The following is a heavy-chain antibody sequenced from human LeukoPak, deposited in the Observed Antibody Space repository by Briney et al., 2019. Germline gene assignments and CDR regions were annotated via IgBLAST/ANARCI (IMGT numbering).Heavy chain of an antibody. CDR1: GYSFTTYW. CDR2: IYPGDSDT. CDR3: ARLGTRYSSSRQRHYFDY. Sequence: GESLKISCKGSGYSFTTYWIGWVRQMPGKGLEWMGIIYPGDSDTRYSPSFQGQVTISADKSISTAYLQWSSLKASDTAMYYCARLGTRYSSSRQRHYFDYWGQGTLVTVSS. V-gene: IGHV5-51*01. D-gene: IGHD6-13*01. J-gene: IGHJ4*02.